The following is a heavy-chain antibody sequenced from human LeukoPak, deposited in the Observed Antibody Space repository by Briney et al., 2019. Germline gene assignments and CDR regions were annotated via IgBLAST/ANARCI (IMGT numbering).Heavy chain of an antibody. CDR1: GFTFSSYA. D-gene: IGHD2-15*01. Sequence: PGRSLRLSCAASGFTFSSYAMHWVRQAPGKGLEWVAVISYDGSNKYYADSVKGRFTISRDNSKNTLYLQMNSLRAEDTAVYYCATGEVVAAKNFDYWGQGTLVTVSS. J-gene: IGHJ4*02. CDR3: ATGEVVAAKNFDY. V-gene: IGHV3-30*04. CDR2: ISYDGSNK.